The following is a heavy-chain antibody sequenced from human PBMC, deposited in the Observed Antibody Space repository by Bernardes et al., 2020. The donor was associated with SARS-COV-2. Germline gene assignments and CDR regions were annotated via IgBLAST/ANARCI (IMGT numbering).Heavy chain of an antibody. D-gene: IGHD3-22*01. V-gene: IGHV3-33*08. J-gene: IGHJ4*02. CDR3: ARDPEPYYYDNGGFSFDF. Sequence: GGSLRLSCVASGYLFSNHGTHWVRQAPGKGLEWVAFIWHDGSHEFYADSVKGRFTISRDNSKNTLYLQMNGLTAEDTAMYYCARDPEPYYYDNGGFSFDFWGQGALVTVSS. CDR2: IWHDGSHE. CDR1: GYLFSNHG.